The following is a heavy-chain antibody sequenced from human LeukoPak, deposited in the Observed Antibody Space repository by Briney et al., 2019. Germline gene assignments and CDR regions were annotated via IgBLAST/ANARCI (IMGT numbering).Heavy chain of an antibody. Sequence: GGSLRLSCVASRFTFSSYSMTWFRRPPGTGLEWFSSISLGGGHIFYTDSVKGRFTIFRDDSKNSLYLEMNSLRAEDTAVYFCARIVLTPPYGMDVWGQGTTVTVSS. CDR1: RFTFSSYS. CDR2: ISLGGGHI. CDR3: ARIVLTPPYGMDV. D-gene: IGHD2/OR15-2a*01. J-gene: IGHJ6*02. V-gene: IGHV3-21*01.